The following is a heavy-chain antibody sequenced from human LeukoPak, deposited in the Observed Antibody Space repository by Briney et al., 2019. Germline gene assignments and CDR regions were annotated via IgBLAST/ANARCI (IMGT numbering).Heavy chain of an antibody. CDR2: IYTSGST. CDR3: ARDLVTAMEGAFDL. V-gene: IGHV4-4*07. D-gene: IGHD5-18*01. Sequence: SETLSLTCTVSGGSISGYYWSWIRQPAGKGPEWIGRIYTSGSTNYNPSLKSRVTISVDKSKNQFSLKLSSVTAADTAVYYCARDLVTAMEGAFDLWGQGTMVTVSS. CDR1: GGSISGYY. J-gene: IGHJ3*01.